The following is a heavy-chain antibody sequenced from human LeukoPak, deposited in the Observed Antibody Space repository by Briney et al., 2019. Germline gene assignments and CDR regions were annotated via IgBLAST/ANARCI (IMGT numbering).Heavy chain of an antibody. V-gene: IGHV1-69*13. J-gene: IGHJ4*02. CDR2: IIPIFGTA. D-gene: IGHD3-22*01. CDR3: ARDSTPYDSSGYCYDY. CDR1: GGTFSSYA. Sequence: SVKVSCKASGGTFSSYAISWVRQAPGQGLEWMGGIIPIFGTANYAQKFQGRVTITADESTSTAYMELSSLRAEDTAVYYCARDSTPYDSSGYCYDYWGQGTLVTVSS.